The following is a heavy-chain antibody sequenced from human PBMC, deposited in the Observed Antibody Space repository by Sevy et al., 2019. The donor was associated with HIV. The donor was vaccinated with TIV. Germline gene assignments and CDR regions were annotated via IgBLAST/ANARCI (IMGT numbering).Heavy chain of an antibody. D-gene: IGHD3-9*01. CDR2: LSVSGVST. Sequence: GGSLRLSCAASGFTSSSYAMSWVRQPPGRGLEWVSTLSVSGVSTYYSDSVKGRFTISRDNSKNILYLQMNSLRAEDTPVYYCARDRATSATGTLFDYWGQGTLVTVSS. J-gene: IGHJ4*02. V-gene: IGHV3-23*01. CDR3: ARDRATSATGTLFDY. CDR1: GFTSSSYA.